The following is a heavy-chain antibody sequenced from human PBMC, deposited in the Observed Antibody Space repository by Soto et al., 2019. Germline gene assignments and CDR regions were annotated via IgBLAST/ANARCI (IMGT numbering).Heavy chain of an antibody. CDR2: ISSNGGST. J-gene: IGHJ2*01. V-gene: IGHV3-64*01. Sequence: EVPLVESGGGLVQPGGSLRLSCAASGFTFSSYAMHWVRQAPGKGLEYVSAISSNGGSTYYANSVKGRFTISRDNSKNTLYLQMGSLRAEDMAVYYCAREWYFDLWGRGTLVTVSS. CDR3: AREWYFDL. CDR1: GFTFSSYA.